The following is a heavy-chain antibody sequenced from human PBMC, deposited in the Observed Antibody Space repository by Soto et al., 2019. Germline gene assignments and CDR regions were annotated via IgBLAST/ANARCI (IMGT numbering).Heavy chain of an antibody. Sequence: GGSLRLSCAASGSTFGDYVMHWVRQAPGKGPEWVSGISWNSGMIGYADSVKGRFTISRDNAKNSLYLQMNSLRAEDTAVYYCARDTLWFGVDYWGQGTLVTVSS. CDR2: ISWNSGMI. D-gene: IGHD3-10*01. V-gene: IGHV3-9*01. CDR3: ARDTLWFGVDY. CDR1: GSTFGDYV. J-gene: IGHJ4*02.